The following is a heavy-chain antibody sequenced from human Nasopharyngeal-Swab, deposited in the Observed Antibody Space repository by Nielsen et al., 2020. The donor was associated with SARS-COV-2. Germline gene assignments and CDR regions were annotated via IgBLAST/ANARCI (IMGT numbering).Heavy chain of an antibody. D-gene: IGHD1-26*01. CDR1: GFTFSNDW. CDR3: TTDLVGATRGPDY. J-gene: IGHJ4*02. V-gene: IGHV3-15*01. CDR2: IKSKTDGGTT. Sequence: GESLKISCAASGFTFSNDWMSWVRQAPGKGLEWVGRIKSKTDGGTTDYAAPVKGRFTISRDDSKNTLYLQMNSLKTEDTAVYYCTTDLVGATRGPDYWGQGTLVTVSS.